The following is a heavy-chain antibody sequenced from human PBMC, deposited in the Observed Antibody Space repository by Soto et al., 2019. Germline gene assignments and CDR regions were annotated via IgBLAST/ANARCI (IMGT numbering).Heavy chain of an antibody. CDR3: VRPLDSSGWYDY. Sequence: GESLKISCQGSGYSFTSYWIGWVRQTPGKGLEWMGMIYPGDSDTRYSSSFQGQVTISADKSISAAFLQWSSLKASDTAMYYCVRPLDSSGWYDYWGQGTLVTVSS. V-gene: IGHV5-51*01. CDR2: IYPGDSDT. D-gene: IGHD6-19*01. J-gene: IGHJ4*02. CDR1: GYSFTSYW.